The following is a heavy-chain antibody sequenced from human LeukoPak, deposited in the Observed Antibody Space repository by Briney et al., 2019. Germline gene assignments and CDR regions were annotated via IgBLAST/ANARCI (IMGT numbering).Heavy chain of an antibody. CDR1: GYTFTGYY. V-gene: IGHV1-2*06. CDR2: INPNSGGT. Sequence: ASVKVSCKASGYTFTGYYMRWVRQAPGQGLEWMGRINPNSGGTNYAQKFQGRVTMTRDTSISTAYMELSRLRSDDTAVYYCARGYSTRPNWFDPWGQGTLVTVSS. CDR3: ARGYSTRPNWFDP. J-gene: IGHJ5*02. D-gene: IGHD2-2*01.